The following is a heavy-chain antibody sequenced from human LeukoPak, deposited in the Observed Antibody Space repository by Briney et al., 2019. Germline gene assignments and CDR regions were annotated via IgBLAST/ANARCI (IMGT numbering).Heavy chain of an antibody. CDR3: ARRLAYCGGDCYFDY. Sequence: GESLKISCKGSGYSFTSYWIGWVRQMPGKGLEWMGILYPGDSDTRYSPSFQGQVTISADKSISTAYLQWSSLKASDTAMYYCARRLAYCGGDCYFDYWGQGTLVTVSS. D-gene: IGHD2-21*02. CDR2: LYPGDSDT. CDR1: GYSFTSYW. V-gene: IGHV5-51*01. J-gene: IGHJ4*02.